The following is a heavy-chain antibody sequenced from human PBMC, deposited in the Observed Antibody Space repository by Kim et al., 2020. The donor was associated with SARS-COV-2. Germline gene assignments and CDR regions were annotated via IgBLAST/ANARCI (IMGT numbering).Heavy chain of an antibody. Sequence: GRFTISRDNAKNSLYLQMNSLRAEDTAVYYCARDPATLNYDILTGYEFDPWGQETLVTVSS. J-gene: IGHJ5*02. CDR3: ARDPATLNYDILTGYEFDP. V-gene: IGHV3-11*01. D-gene: IGHD3-9*01.